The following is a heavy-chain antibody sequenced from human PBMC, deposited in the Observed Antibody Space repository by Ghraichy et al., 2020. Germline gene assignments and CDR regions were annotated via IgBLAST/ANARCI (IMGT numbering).Heavy chain of an antibody. Sequence: GGSLRLSCAASGFTFSSYAMSWVRQAPGKGLEWVSAISGSGGSTYYADSVKGRFTISRDNSKNTLYLQMNSLRAEDTAVYYCAKDSLTGRRGDYWYFDLWGRGTLVTVSS. CDR3: AKDSLTGRRGDYWYFDL. CDR1: GFTFSSYA. CDR2: ISGSGGST. J-gene: IGHJ2*01. V-gene: IGHV3-23*01. D-gene: IGHD7-27*01.